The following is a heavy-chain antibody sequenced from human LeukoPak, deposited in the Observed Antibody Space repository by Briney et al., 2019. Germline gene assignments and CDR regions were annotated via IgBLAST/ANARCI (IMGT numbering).Heavy chain of an antibody. V-gene: IGHV3-23*01. Sequence: GGSLRLSCAASGFTFTNYAMSWVRQAPGKGLEWVSGTSGSGVTTYYADSVKGRFTISRDNSKNTLYLQMNGLRAEDTAVYYCAKIHYFGSGSPDYWGQGTLVTVSS. CDR3: AKIHYFGSGSPDY. CDR2: TSGSGVTT. CDR1: GFTFTNYA. D-gene: IGHD3-10*01. J-gene: IGHJ4*02.